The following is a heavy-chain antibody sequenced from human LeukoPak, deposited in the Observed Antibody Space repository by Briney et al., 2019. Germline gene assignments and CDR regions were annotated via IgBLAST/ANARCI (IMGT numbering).Heavy chain of an antibody. V-gene: IGHV4-30-4*01. CDR1: GGSISSGDYY. Sequence: SEALSLTCTVSGGSISSGDYYWSWIRQPPGKGLEWIGYIYYSGSTYYNLSLKSRVTISVDTSKNQFSLKLSSVTAADTAVYYCARELLWFGELLSRGWFDPWGQGTLVTVSS. CDR2: IYYSGST. CDR3: ARELLWFGELLSRGWFDP. D-gene: IGHD3-10*01. J-gene: IGHJ5*02.